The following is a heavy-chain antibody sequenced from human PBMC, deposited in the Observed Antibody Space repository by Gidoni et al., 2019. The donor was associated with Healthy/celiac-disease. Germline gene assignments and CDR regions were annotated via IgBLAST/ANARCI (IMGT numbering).Heavy chain of an antibody. Sequence: HSGSTYYNPSLKSRVTISVDRSKNRFSLKLSSVTAADTAVYYCASFGGYAFDIWGQGTMVTVSS. CDR3: ASFGGYAFDI. CDR2: HSGST. J-gene: IGHJ3*02. D-gene: IGHD3-10*01. V-gene: IGHV4-30-2*01.